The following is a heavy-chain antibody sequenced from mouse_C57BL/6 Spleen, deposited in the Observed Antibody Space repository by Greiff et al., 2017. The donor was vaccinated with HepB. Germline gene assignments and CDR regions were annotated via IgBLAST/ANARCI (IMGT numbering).Heavy chain of an antibody. D-gene: IGHD1-1*01. J-gene: IGHJ2*01. CDR3: ARKVITTVVGGDYFDY. CDR2: IHPNSGST. CDR1: GYTFTSYW. V-gene: IGHV1-64*01. Sequence: QVQLQQPGAELVKPGASVKLSCKASGYTFTSYWMHWVKQRPGQGLEWIGMIHPNSGSTNYNEKFKSKATLTVDKSSSTAYMQLSSLTSEDSAVYYCARKVITTVVGGDYFDYWGQGTTLTVSS.